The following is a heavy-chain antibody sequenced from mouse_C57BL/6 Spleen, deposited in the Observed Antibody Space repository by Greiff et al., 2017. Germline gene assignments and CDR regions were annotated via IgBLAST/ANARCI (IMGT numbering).Heavy chain of an antibody. CDR1: GYAFSRYW. V-gene: IGHV1-80*01. Sequence: QVQLQQSGAELVKPGASVKISCKASGYAFSRYWMNWVKQRPGKGLEWIGQIYPGDGDTNYNGKFKGKATLTADKSSSTAYMQLSSLTSEDSAVYFCAHYYGSRGGFAYWGQGTLVTVSA. D-gene: IGHD1-1*01. J-gene: IGHJ3*01. CDR3: AHYYGSRGGFAY. CDR2: IYPGDGDT.